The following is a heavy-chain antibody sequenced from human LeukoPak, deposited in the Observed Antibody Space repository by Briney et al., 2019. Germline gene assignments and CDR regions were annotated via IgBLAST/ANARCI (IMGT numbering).Heavy chain of an antibody. Sequence: SETLSLTCTVSGGSISSYYWSWIRQPPGKGLEWIGYIYHSGSTNYNPSLKSRVTISVDTSKNQFSLKLGSVTAADTAVYYCARTHIVVVTASWFDPWGQGTLVTVSS. CDR3: ARTHIVVVTASWFDP. V-gene: IGHV4-59*01. CDR2: IYHSGST. D-gene: IGHD2-21*02. CDR1: GGSISSYY. J-gene: IGHJ5*02.